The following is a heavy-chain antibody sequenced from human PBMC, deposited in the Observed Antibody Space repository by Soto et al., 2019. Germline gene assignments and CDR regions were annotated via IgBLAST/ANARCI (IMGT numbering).Heavy chain of an antibody. Sequence: SETLSLTCTVSGGSISSYYWSWIRQPPGKGLEWIGYIYYSGSTNYNPSLKSRVTISVDTSKNQFSLKLGSVTAADTAVYYCARDRGYYYDSSGDDAFDIWGQGTMVTVSS. CDR1: GGSISSYY. CDR2: IYYSGST. CDR3: ARDRGYYYDSSGDDAFDI. V-gene: IGHV4-59*01. J-gene: IGHJ3*02. D-gene: IGHD3-22*01.